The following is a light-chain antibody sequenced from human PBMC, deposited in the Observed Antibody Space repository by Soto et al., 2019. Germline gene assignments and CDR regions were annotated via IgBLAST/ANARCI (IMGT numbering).Light chain of an antibody. CDR3: QQYNTFSPT. Sequence: DIQMTQSPSTLSASVGDRVTITCRASQTITNWLAWYQQRPGKAPKLLVYKASTLESGVPSRFSGSGSGTEFTLTIRSLQPDDSATYYCQQYNTFSPTFGQGP. J-gene: IGKJ1*01. CDR2: KAS. CDR1: QTITNW. V-gene: IGKV1-5*03.